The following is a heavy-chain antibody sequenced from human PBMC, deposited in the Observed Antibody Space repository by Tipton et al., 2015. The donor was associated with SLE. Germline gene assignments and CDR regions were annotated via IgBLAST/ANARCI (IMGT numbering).Heavy chain of an antibody. CDR1: GGPFSSISYY. J-gene: IGHJ3*02. Sequence: TLSLTCTVSGGPFSSISYYWGCIRQPPGKGLEWIGSIYYSGSTYYNPSLKSRVTISVDTSKNQFSLKLSSVTAADTAVYYCARHVRVEPHDAFDTWGQGTMGTVSS. CDR2: IYYSGST. V-gene: IGHV4-39*01. CDR3: ARHVRVEPHDAFDT.